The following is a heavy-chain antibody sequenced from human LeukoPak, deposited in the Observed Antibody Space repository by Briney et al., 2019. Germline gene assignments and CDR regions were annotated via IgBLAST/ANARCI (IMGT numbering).Heavy chain of an antibody. D-gene: IGHD2-2*01. Sequence: GGSLRLSCEGSGFTFSNYWMGWVRQAPGKGLQWVANIKTDGSEKYYVDSVKGRFTISRDNAKNSLYLQMNSLRAEDTAVYYCARDLPTSHWGQGTLVTVSS. CDR3: ARDLPTSH. J-gene: IGHJ1*01. CDR2: IKTDGSEK. CDR1: GFTFSNYW. V-gene: IGHV3-7*01.